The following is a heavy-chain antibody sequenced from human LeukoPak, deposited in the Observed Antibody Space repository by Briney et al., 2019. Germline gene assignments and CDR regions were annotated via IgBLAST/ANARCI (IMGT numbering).Heavy chain of an antibody. CDR3: ARVVWGHDYPGS. Sequence: SQTLSLTCAISGDSVSSHGATWNWIRQSPSRGLEWLGMTYFRSKWYDDYAVSVKSRITIKPDTSKNQFSLQLNSVTPEDTAAYYCARVVWGHDYPGSWGQGTLVTVSS. CDR1: GDSVSSHGAT. V-gene: IGHV6-1*01. CDR2: TYFRSKWYD. J-gene: IGHJ4*02. D-gene: IGHD4/OR15-4a*01.